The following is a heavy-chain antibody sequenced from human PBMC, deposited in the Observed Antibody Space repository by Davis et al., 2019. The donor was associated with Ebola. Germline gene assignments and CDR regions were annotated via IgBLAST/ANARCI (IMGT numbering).Heavy chain of an antibody. CDR1: GFTFRGYD. V-gene: IGHV3-23*01. D-gene: IGHD3-22*01. CDR2: LSARGGGK. Sequence: GGSLRLSSTLSGFTFRGYDMSWVRQAPGKGLECFSLLSARGGGKYYADSVRGRFTISRDNSKNTMYLEMNSLRADDTAIYYCATDSSGYNYERLYYTYYMDVWGRGTTVSVSS. CDR3: ATDSSGYNYERLYYTYYMDV. J-gene: IGHJ6*03.